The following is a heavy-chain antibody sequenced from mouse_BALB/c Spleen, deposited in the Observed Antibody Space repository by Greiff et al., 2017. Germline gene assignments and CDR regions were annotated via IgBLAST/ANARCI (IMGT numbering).Heavy chain of an antibody. CDR1: GYSITSDYA. J-gene: IGHJ3*01. Sequence: VQLQQSGPGLVKPSQSLSLTCTVTGYSITSDYAWNWIRQFPGNKLEWMGYISYSGSTSYNPSLKSRISITRDTSKNQFFLQLNSVTTEDTATYYCARPYGNFAYWGQGTLVTVSA. CDR3: ARPYGNFAY. D-gene: IGHD2-1*01. CDR2: ISYSGST. V-gene: IGHV3-2*02.